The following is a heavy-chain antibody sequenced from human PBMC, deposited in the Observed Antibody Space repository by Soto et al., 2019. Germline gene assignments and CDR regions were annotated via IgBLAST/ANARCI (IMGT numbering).Heavy chain of an antibody. J-gene: IGHJ1*01. CDR2: ISWDGDTT. Sequence: GGSLRLSCAASGFNLDDYTMHWVRQAPGKGLEWVSLISWDGDTTYYADSVKGRFTISRDDSKNSLFLLMNSLRTEDTAFYYCAKGYSVGSWYDFHHWGQGTLVTVS. CDR3: AKGYSVGSWYDFHH. V-gene: IGHV3-43*01. D-gene: IGHD6-13*01. CDR1: GFNLDDYT.